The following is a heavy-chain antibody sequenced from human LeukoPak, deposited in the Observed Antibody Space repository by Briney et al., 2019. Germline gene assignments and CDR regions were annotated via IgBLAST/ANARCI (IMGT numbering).Heavy chain of an antibody. Sequence: PGGSLRLSCAASGFTVSSNYMNWVRQAPGKGLEWVSVIYSDGSTYYADSVRGRFTISRDNSKNTLYLQMNSLRPEDTAVYYCAKGGYYDSSGRDAFDIWGQGTMVTVSS. J-gene: IGHJ3*02. CDR1: GFTVSSNY. D-gene: IGHD3-22*01. V-gene: IGHV3-53*01. CDR2: IYSDGST. CDR3: AKGGYYDSSGRDAFDI.